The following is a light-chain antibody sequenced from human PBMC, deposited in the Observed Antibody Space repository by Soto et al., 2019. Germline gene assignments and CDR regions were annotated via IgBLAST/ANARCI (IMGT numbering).Light chain of an antibody. Sequence: ETLMTQSPVTLSVSPGERVTLSCRASQSVTINLAWYHQKPGQAPRLFIYGAFTRATGIPARISGSGSGTEFTLTISSLQSEDVAVYYCQQYNNWPWTFGQGTKVDIK. CDR3: QQYNNWPWT. J-gene: IGKJ1*01. CDR1: QSVTIN. V-gene: IGKV3-15*01. CDR2: GAF.